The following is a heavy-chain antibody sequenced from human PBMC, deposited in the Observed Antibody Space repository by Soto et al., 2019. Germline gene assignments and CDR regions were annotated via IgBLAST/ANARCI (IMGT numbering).Heavy chain of an antibody. J-gene: IGHJ4*02. V-gene: IGHV3-23*01. CDR1: GFTFMNYA. D-gene: IGHD3-3*01. CDR3: AKTTIFGVVNLSVTSPYFDS. Sequence: GGSLRLSCAASGFTFMNYAMGWVRQAPGKGLEWVSGIIGSSSNTHYADSVRGRFTISRDNSRNTMSLQMNSLRADDTAVYYCAKTTIFGVVNLSVTSPYFDSWGQGTLVTVSS. CDR2: IIGSSSNT.